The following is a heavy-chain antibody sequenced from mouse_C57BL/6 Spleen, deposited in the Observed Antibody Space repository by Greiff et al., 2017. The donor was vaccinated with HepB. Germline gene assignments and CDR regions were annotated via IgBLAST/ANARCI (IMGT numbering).Heavy chain of an antibody. CDR3: AREGSSYYGNYGGYFDY. D-gene: IGHD2-1*01. J-gene: IGHJ2*01. CDR2: ISYDGSN. CDR1: GYSITSGYY. Sequence: EVKLVESGPGLVKPSQSLSLTCSVTGYSITSGYYWNWIRQFPGNKLEWMGYISYDGSNNYNPSLKNRISITRDTSKNQFFLKLNSVTTEDTATYYCAREGSSYYGNYGGYFDYWGQGTTLTVSS. V-gene: IGHV3-6*01.